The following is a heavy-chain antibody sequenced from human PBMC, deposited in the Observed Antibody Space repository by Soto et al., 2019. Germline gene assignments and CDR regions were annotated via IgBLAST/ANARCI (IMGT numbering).Heavy chain of an antibody. Sequence: EVQLVESGGGLVKPGGSLRLSCAASGFIFTSHSMNWVRQAPGKGLEWVASISSSGTYISYADSLKGRFTISRDNAINSLFLQMNSLRAEDTAVYYCARDFFIYGDYVPDYWGQGTLVTVSS. CDR2: ISSSGTYI. D-gene: IGHD4-17*01. V-gene: IGHV3-21*01. J-gene: IGHJ4*02. CDR1: GFIFTSHS. CDR3: ARDFFIYGDYVPDY.